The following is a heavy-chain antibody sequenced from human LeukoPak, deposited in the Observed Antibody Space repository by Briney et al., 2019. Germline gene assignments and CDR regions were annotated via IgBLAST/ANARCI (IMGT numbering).Heavy chain of an antibody. D-gene: IGHD2-2*02. CDR1: GGSISSGSYY. Sequence: PSETLSLTCTVSGGSISSGSYYWSWIRQPAGKGLEWIGRIYTSGSTNYNPSLKSRVTISVDTSKNQFSLKLSSVTAADTAVYYCARDGPSQGYCSSTSCHRFSPWGQGTLVTVSS. CDR3: ARDGPSQGYCSSTSCHRFSP. CDR2: IYTSGST. V-gene: IGHV4-61*02. J-gene: IGHJ5*02.